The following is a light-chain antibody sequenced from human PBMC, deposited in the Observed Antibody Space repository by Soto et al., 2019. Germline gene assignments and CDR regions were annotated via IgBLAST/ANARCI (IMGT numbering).Light chain of an antibody. V-gene: IGKV3-20*01. Sequence: EIGLTQSPGTLSLSTGERANLSCRASQSVSSSYLAWYQQKPGQAPRLLIYGASSRATGIPDRFSGSGSGTDFTLTITRLEPEDSAVYFCQQYTGPPTTFGQGTRLEIK. CDR1: QSVSSSY. CDR3: QQYTGPPTT. CDR2: GAS. J-gene: IGKJ5*01.